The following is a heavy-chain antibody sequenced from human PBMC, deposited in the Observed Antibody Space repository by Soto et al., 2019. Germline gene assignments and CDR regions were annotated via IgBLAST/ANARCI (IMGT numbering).Heavy chain of an antibody. CDR1: GFTFSSYW. Sequence: PGGSLRLSCAASGFTFSSYWMSWVRQAPGKGLEWVANIKQDGSEKYYVDSVKGRFTISRDNAKNSLYLQMNSLRAEDTAVYYCAREYDFWRGPDYYYYYGMDVWGQGTTVTVS. J-gene: IGHJ6*02. CDR2: IKQDGSEK. D-gene: IGHD3-3*01. CDR3: AREYDFWRGPDYYYYYGMDV. V-gene: IGHV3-7*01.